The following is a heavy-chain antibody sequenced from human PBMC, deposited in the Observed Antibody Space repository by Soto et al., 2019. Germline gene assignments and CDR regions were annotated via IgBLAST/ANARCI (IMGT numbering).Heavy chain of an antibody. V-gene: IGHV1-2*04. CDR1: GYTFTGYY. J-gene: IGHJ3*02. CDR2: INPNSGGT. CDR3: ARATAITVWGGTDDAFDI. D-gene: IGHD1-20*01. Sequence: ASVKVSCKASGYTFTGYYMHWVRQAPGKGLEGMGWINPNSGGTNYAQKFQGWVTMTRDTSISTAYMELSRLRSDDTAVYYCARATAITVWGGTDDAFDIWGQGTMVTVSS.